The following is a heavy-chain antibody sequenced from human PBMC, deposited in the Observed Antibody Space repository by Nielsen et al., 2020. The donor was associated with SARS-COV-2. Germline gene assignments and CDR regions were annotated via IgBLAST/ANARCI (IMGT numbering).Heavy chain of an antibody. CDR3: ARVGDTAMAYTDYYYYGMDV. J-gene: IGHJ6*02. CDR1: GYTFTSYG. Sequence: ASVNVSCKASGYTFTSYGISWVRQAPGQGLEWMGWISAYNGNTNYAQKLQGRVTMTTDTSTSTAYMELRSLRSDDTAVYYCARVGDTAMAYTDYYYYGMDVWGQGTTVTVSS. V-gene: IGHV1-18*01. D-gene: IGHD5-18*01. CDR2: ISAYNGNT.